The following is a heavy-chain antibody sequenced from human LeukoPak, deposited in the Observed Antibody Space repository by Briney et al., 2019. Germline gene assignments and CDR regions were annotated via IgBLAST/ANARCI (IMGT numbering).Heavy chain of an antibody. J-gene: IGHJ4*02. Sequence: GGSLRLSCAASGFTFSSYSMNWVRQAPGKGLEWVSYISSSSSTIYYADSVKGRFTISRDNAKNSLYLQMNSLRAEDTAVYYRARERSVEWFGGAKFDYWGQGTLVTVSS. CDR1: GFTFSSYS. D-gene: IGHD3-10*01. V-gene: IGHV3-48*01. CDR2: ISSSSSTI. CDR3: ARERSVEWFGGAKFDY.